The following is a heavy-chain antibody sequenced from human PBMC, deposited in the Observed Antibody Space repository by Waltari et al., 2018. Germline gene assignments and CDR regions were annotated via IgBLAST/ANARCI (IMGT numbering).Heavy chain of an antibody. CDR3: ARDCSSTSCYGVLDY. CDR1: GGSVSSGSYY. D-gene: IGHD2-2*01. J-gene: IGHJ4*02. CDR2: IYYSGST. Sequence: QVQLQESGPGLVKPSETLSLTCTVSGGSVSSGSYYWSWIRQPPGKGLEWIGYIYYSGSTNYNPSLKSRVTISVDTSKNQFSLKLSSVTAADTAVYYCARDCSSTSCYGVLDYWGQGTLVTVSS. V-gene: IGHV4-61*01.